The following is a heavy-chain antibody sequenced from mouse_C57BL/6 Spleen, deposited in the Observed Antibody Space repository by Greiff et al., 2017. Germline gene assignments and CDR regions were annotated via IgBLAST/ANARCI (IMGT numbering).Heavy chain of an antibody. Sequence: QVQLKESGAELVRPGSSVKLSCKASGYTFTSYWMHWVKQRPIQGLEWIGNIDPSDSETHYNQKFKDKATLTVDKSSSTAYMQLSSLTSEDSAVYYCANLGRGFAYWGQGTLVTVSA. CDR3: ANLGRGFAY. D-gene: IGHD4-1*01. CDR1: GYTFTSYW. V-gene: IGHV1-52*01. CDR2: IDPSDSET. J-gene: IGHJ3*01.